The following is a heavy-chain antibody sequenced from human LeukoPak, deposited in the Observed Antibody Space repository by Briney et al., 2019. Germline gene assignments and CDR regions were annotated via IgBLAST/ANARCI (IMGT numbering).Heavy chain of an antibody. CDR3: ARGASGYDILTGYQLDY. CDR2: IYYSGST. D-gene: IGHD3-9*01. V-gene: IGHV4-59*01. Sequence: KSSETLSLTCTVSGGSISSYYWSWIRQPPGKGLEWIGYIYYSGSTNYNPSLKSRVTISVDTSKNQFSLKLSSVTAADTAVYYCARGASGYDILTGYQLDYWGQGTLVTVSS. J-gene: IGHJ4*02. CDR1: GGSISSYY.